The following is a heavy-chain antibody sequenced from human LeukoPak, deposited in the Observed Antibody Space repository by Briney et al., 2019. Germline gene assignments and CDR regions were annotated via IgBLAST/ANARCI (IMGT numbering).Heavy chain of an antibody. V-gene: IGHV1-18*01. CDR2: ISAYNGNT. CDR3: ARHPRLCSGGSCYVGDYYYYMDV. CDR1: GYTFTSYG. Sequence: GASVKVSCKASGYTFTSYGISWVRQAPGQRLEWMGWISAYNGNTNYAQKLQGRVTITTDTSTSTAYMELRSLRCDDTAVYYCARHPRLCSGGSCYVGDYYYYMDVWGEGATVTVSS. J-gene: IGHJ6*03. D-gene: IGHD2-15*01.